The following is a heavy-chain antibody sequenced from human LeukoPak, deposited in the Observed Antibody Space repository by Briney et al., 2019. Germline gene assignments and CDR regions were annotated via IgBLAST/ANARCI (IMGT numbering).Heavy chain of an antibody. D-gene: IGHD3/OR15-3a*01. Sequence: QPGRSLRLSCAASGFTFSSYAMHWVRQAPGKGLEWVAVISYDGSNKYYADSVKGRFTISRDNSKNTLYLQMNSLRAEDTAVYYCAKLYFRTISEYGMDVWGKGTTVTVSS. CDR3: AKLYFRTISEYGMDV. CDR2: ISYDGSNK. V-gene: IGHV3-30*04. J-gene: IGHJ6*04. CDR1: GFTFSSYA.